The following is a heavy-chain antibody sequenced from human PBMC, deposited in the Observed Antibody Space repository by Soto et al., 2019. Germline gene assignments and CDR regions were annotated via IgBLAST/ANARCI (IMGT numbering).Heavy chain of an antibody. J-gene: IGHJ6*02. Sequence: QVQLQESGPGLVKPSQTLSLTCTVSGGSISSDDYYWSWVRQLPGKGLEWIGYIYHSGSTYYNPSPQRRPSTLTGASKKQFSLRVRVGAGADNAIFYFGRRPVPDHTYYGMDVWGQGTTVTVSS. CDR2: IYHSGST. CDR3: GRRPVPDHTYYGMDV. V-gene: IGHV4-30-4*01. CDR1: GGSISSDDYY.